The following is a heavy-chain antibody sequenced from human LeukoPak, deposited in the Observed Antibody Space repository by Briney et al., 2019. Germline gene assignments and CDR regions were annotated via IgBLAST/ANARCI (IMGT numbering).Heavy chain of an antibody. CDR2: IFYSGST. J-gene: IGHJ6*02. Sequence: SETLSLTCAVSGGSISSGGYYWSWIRQHPGEGLEWIGYIFYSGSTYYNPSLKSRVTISVDTSKNQFSLKLSSVTAADTAVYYCARQRRYCSSTSCYFGYYGLDVWGQGTTVTVSS. V-gene: IGHV4-31*11. CDR3: ARQRRYCSSTSCYFGYYGLDV. CDR1: GGSISSGGYY. D-gene: IGHD2-2*01.